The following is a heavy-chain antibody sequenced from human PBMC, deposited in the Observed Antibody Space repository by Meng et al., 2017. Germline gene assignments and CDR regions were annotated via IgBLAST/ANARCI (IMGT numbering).Heavy chain of an antibody. Sequence: QVELVQSGAEGKKPGSSVKGYCKAYGGSLSSYAISWVRQAPGQGLEWMGGIIPIFGTANYAQKFQGRVTITADKSTSTAYMELSSLRSEDTAVYYCARDGVGATEGYFDYWGQGTLVTVSS. CDR2: IIPIFGTA. CDR1: GGSLSSYA. J-gene: IGHJ4*02. D-gene: IGHD1-26*01. CDR3: ARDGVGATEGYFDY. V-gene: IGHV1-69*06.